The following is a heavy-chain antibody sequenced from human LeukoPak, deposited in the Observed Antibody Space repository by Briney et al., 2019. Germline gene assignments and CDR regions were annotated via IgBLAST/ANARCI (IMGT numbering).Heavy chain of an antibody. CDR2: INPGNGAT. Sequence: ASVKVSCKASGYSLSDYHLHWVRQAPGQGLERMGDINPGNGATKYAQKFQGRVTMTRDTSTSTVYMDLSGLTPDDTAVYYCARDPQYTFGYPTYDCWGQGTLVTVSS. V-gene: IGHV1-2*02. J-gene: IGHJ4*02. D-gene: IGHD2-2*03. CDR1: GYSLSDYH. CDR3: ARDPQYTFGYPTYDC.